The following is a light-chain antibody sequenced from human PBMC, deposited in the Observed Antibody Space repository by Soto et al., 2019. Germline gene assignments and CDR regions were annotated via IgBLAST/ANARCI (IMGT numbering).Light chain of an antibody. CDR3: QQSYSTPRI. V-gene: IGKV1-39*01. CDR1: QNIDYY. CDR2: AAS. Sequence: DIQMTQSPSSLSASVGDRVTITCRASQNIDYYLNWYQQKPGKAPKLLISAASSLESGVPSRFSGSGSGIDFTLTISSLQPEDCATCYCQQSYSTPRIFGQGTRLEIK. J-gene: IGKJ2*01.